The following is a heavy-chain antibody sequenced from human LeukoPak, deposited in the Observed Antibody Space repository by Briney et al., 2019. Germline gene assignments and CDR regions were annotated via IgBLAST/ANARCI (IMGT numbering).Heavy chain of an antibody. V-gene: IGHV3-23*01. CDR1: GFTFTSYA. D-gene: IGHD6-19*01. CDR2: ASGSGHST. J-gene: IGHJ1*01. CDR3: AKNPLLYSNGRGLYFQD. Sequence: GGSLRLSCAASGFTFTSYAMSWVRQAPGKGLEWVSAASGSGHSTYYADSVKGRFTISRDNSKNTLSLRMNSLGAEDTAIYYCAKNPLLYSNGRGLYFQDWGQGTLVTVSS.